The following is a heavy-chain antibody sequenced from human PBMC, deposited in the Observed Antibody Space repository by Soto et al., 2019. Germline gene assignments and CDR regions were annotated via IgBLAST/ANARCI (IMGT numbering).Heavy chain of an antibody. CDR2: IYHSGST. D-gene: IGHD6-19*01. V-gene: IGHV4-30-2*01. CDR1: GGSISSGGYS. CDR3: ARAGGLGAVAADY. Sequence: QLQLQESGSGLVKPSQTLSLTCAVSGGSISSGGYSWSWIRQPPGKGLEWIGYIYHSGSTYYIPSLKSPVTISVDRSKNQFSLKLSSVTAADTAVYYCARAGGLGAVAADYWGQGTLVTVSS. J-gene: IGHJ4*02.